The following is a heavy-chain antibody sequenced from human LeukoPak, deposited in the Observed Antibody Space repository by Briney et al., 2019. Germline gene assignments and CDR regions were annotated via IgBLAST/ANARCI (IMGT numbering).Heavy chain of an antibody. Sequence: SETLSLTCTVSGCSISSSSYYWGWIRQPPGKGLEWIGSIYYSGSTYYNPSLKSRVTISVDTSKNQFSLKLSSVTAADTAVYYCARHIGLPDAFDIWGQGTMVTVSS. CDR1: GCSISSSSYY. V-gene: IGHV4-39*01. CDR3: ARHIGLPDAFDI. CDR2: IYYSGST. D-gene: IGHD2-15*01. J-gene: IGHJ3*02.